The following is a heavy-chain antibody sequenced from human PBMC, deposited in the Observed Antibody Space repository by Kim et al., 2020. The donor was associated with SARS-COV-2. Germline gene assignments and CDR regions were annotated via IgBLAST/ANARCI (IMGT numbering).Heavy chain of an antibody. Sequence: GGSLRLSCAASGFTFSSYSMNWVRQAPGKGLEWVSHISSSKNTIYYADSVKGRFTISRDNTKNSLYLQMNSLRAEDTAVYYCARGSGYRGFDVWGQGTMVTVSS. CDR2: ISSSKNTI. CDR3: ARGSGYRGFDV. J-gene: IGHJ3*01. CDR1: GFTFSSYS. D-gene: IGHD3-3*01. V-gene: IGHV3-48*04.